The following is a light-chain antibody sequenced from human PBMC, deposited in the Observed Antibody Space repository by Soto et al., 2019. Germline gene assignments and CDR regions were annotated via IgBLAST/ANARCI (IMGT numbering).Light chain of an antibody. CDR2: GAS. CDR1: QSVSASQ. CDR3: QQYNNWPPLT. Sequence: DIVMTQSPDSLAVPLGERATLSCRTSQSVSASQLAWYQQKPGQAPRLLIYGASTRATGIPARFSGSGSGTEFTLTISSLQSEDFAVYYCQQYNNWPPLTFGQGTKVDIK. J-gene: IGKJ1*01. V-gene: IGKV3-15*01.